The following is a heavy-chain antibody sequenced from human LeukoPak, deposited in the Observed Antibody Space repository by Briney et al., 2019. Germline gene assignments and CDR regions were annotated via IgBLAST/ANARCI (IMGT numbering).Heavy chain of an antibody. D-gene: IGHD1-26*01. V-gene: IGHV5-51*01. CDR1: GYSFTTYW. CDR2: SYPGDSDT. Sequence: GESLKISCKGFGYSFTTYWIAWVRQMPGKGLEWMGISYPGDSDTRYSPSFQGQVTISADKSINTAYLQWSSLKASDTAMYYCARRSGTYFDFWGQGTLVTVSS. J-gene: IGHJ4*02. CDR3: ARRSGTYFDF.